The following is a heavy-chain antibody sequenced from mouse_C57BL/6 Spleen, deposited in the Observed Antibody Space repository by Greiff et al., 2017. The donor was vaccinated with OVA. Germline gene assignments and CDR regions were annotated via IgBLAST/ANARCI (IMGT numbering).Heavy chain of an antibody. CDR1: GYAFSSSW. D-gene: IGHD4-1*01. CDR3: AREGLGNYFDY. V-gene: IGHV1-82*01. Sequence: VKLVESGPELVKPGASVKISCKASGYAFSSSWMNWVKQRPGKGLEWIGRIYPGDGDTNYNGKFKGKATLTADKSSSTAYMQLSSLTSEDSAVYFCAREGLGNYFDYWGQGTTLTVSS. J-gene: IGHJ2*01. CDR2: IYPGDGDT.